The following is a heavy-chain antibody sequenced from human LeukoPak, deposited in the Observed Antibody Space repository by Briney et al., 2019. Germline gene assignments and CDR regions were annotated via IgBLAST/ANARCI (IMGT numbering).Heavy chain of an antibody. CDR3: ARGAPDRRWELLRFDY. V-gene: IGHV4-30-2*01. Sequence: SQTLSLTCTASGGSISSGGYYWSWIRQPPGKGLEWIGYIYHSGSTYYNPSLKSRVTISVDRSKNQFSLKLSSVTAADTAVYYCARGAPDRRWELLRFDYWGQGTLVTVSS. J-gene: IGHJ4*02. D-gene: IGHD1-26*01. CDR2: IYHSGST. CDR1: GGSISSGGYY.